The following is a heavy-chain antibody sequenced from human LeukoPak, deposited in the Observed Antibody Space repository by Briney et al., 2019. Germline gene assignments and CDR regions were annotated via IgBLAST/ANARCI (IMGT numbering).Heavy chain of an antibody. CDR2: IYHSGST. J-gene: IGHJ4*02. Sequence: PSETLSLTCTVSGYSISSGYYWGWIRQPPGQGLEWIGSIYHSGSTYYNPSLKSRVTISVDTSKNQFSLKLSSVTAADTAVYDCARAGGYGSGTPFDFDYWGQGTLVTVSS. CDR1: GYSISSGYY. CDR3: ARAGGYGSGTPFDFDY. V-gene: IGHV4-38-2*02. D-gene: IGHD1-1*01.